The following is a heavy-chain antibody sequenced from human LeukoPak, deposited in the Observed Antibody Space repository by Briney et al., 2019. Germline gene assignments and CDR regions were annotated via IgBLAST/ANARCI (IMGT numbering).Heavy chain of an antibody. CDR3: AKDLPYSSGWFVAYYYYGMDV. J-gene: IGHJ6*02. V-gene: IGHV3-30*04. Sequence: GGSLRLSCAASGFTFTTYVIHWVRQAPGKGLEWVAVISQTGSIETYADSVKGRFTISRDNSKNTLYLQMNSLRAEDTAVYYCAKDLPYSSGWFVAYYYYGMDVWGQGTTVTVSS. CDR1: GFTFTTYV. D-gene: IGHD6-19*01. CDR2: ISQTGSIE.